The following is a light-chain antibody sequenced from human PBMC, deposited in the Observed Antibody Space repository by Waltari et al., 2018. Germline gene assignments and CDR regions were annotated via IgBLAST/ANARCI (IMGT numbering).Light chain of an antibody. CDR2: DDT. CDR3: QVWDGDSDHPV. J-gene: IGLJ2*01. V-gene: IGLV3-21*03. CDR1: DNTEKT. Sequence: YELTQPPSVSVAPGKTAKISCGGHDNTEKTVHWYQQKPGQAPVLVIYDDTVRPSGIPKRFSASDTATLTIARVEAGDEAVYYCQVWDGDSDHPVFGGGTKLTVL.